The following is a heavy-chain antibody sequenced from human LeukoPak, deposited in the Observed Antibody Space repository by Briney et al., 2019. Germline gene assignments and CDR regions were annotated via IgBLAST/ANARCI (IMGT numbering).Heavy chain of an antibody. D-gene: IGHD1-26*01. CDR2: INSGGTA. J-gene: IGHJ4*02. Sequence: GGSLRLSCAASGFTVSSKYMAWVRQAPGKGLEWVSFINSGGTANYADSVKGRFTISRDNAKNSLYLQMNSLRAEDTAVYYCARDSGGYRGFDYWGQGTLVTVSS. CDR1: GFTVSSKY. V-gene: IGHV3-66*01. CDR3: ARDSGGYRGFDY.